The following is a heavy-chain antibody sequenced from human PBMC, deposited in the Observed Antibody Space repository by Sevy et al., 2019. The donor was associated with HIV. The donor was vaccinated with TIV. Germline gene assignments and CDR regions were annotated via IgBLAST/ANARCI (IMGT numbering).Heavy chain of an antibody. CDR1: GFTFSSYS. CDR2: ISGSSNYI. V-gene: IGHV3-21*01. Sequence: GGSLRLSCAASGFTFSSYSMNWVRQAPGKGLEWVSSISGSSNYIYYADSMKGRFTISRDNAKNSLYLQMNSLRAEDTAVYYCARRDCTITSCHRGDAFDISGQGTMVTVSS. CDR3: ARRDCTITSCHRGDAFDI. J-gene: IGHJ3*02. D-gene: IGHD2-2*01.